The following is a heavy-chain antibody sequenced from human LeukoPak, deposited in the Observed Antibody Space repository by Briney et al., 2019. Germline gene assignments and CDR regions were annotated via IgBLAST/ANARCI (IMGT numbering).Heavy chain of an antibody. CDR3: ARDSPPGRSSGWYGAFDI. V-gene: IGHV3-53*01. CDR1: GLNVSINY. Sequence: GGSLRLSCAASGLNVSINYMSRVRQAPGKRLHFHSVIYSGGSTYYADSVKGRFIISRDNSKNTLYLQMNSLRAEDTAVYYCARDSPPGRSSGWYGAFDIWGQGTMVTVSS. J-gene: IGHJ3*02. D-gene: IGHD6-19*01. CDR2: IYSGGST.